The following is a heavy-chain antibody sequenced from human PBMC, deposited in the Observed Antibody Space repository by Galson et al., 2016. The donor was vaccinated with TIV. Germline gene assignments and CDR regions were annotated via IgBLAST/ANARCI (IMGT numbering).Heavy chain of an antibody. CDR1: GYTFIDYY. D-gene: IGHD2-8*02. CDR2: INPKSGAT. CDR3: ARDREYDVTGPYNYYYMDV. V-gene: IGHV1-2*06. J-gene: IGHJ6*03. Sequence: SVKASCKASGYTFIDYYIGWVRQAPGQGLEWMGRINPKSGATNYAQKFRGRVTLTWDTSISTAFMDLTSLRSDDTAVYYCARDREYDVTGPYNYYYMDVWGRGTAVTVSS.